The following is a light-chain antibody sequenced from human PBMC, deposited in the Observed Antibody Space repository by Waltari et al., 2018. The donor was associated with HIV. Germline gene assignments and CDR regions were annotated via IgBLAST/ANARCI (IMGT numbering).Light chain of an antibody. CDR2: GEN. CDR1: SVRSDY. Sequence: SSELAQDPAVSVGLGQTVRITCQGDSVRSDYASRYQQKPGQAPVLVVYGENNRPSGIPDRFSGSTSGNTASLTIAGAQAEDEADYYCNSRDSSGHWFFGGGTKVTVL. V-gene: IGLV3-19*01. J-gene: IGLJ3*02. CDR3: NSRDSSGHWF.